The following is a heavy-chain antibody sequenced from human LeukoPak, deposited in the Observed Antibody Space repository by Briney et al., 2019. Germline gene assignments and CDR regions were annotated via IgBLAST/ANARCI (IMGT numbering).Heavy chain of an antibody. Sequence: SETLSLTCTVSGGSISSYYWSWIRQPAGKGLEWIGRIYTSGSTNYNPSPKSRVTMSVDTSKNQFSLKLSSVTAADPAVYYCGGGGGGSWPFDYWGQGTLVTVSS. CDR1: GGSISSYY. V-gene: IGHV4-4*07. CDR2: IYTSGST. CDR3: GGGGGGSWPFDY. J-gene: IGHJ4*02. D-gene: IGHD6-13*01.